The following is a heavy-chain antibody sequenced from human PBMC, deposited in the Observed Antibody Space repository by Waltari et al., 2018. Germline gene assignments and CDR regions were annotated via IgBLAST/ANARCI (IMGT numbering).Heavy chain of an antibody. D-gene: IGHD6-19*01. CDR2: ISQSGGT. J-gene: IGHJ4*02. CDR1: GESFSDYY. CDR3: ARGRRRGSSGWYFPY. Sequence: VQFQQWGAGLVKPSETLSLTCGLYGESFSDYYWNWIRQPPGKGLEWVGEISQSGGTNYNPSLNTRATISVDTSKKQFSLKLKSVTAADTAVYYCARGRRRGSSGWYFPYWGQGTLVTVSA. V-gene: IGHV4-34*02.